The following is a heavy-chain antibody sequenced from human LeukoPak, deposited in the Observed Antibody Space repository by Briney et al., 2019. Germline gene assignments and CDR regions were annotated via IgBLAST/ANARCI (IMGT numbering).Heavy chain of an antibody. Sequence: PSETLSLTCTVSGGSISSSSHYWGWIRQPPGKGLEWIGSIYYSGSTYYNPSLKSRVTISVDTSKNQFSLKLSSVTAADTAVYYCARGSEAAGKAFPFDYWGQGTLVTVSS. CDR2: IYYSGST. CDR1: GGSISSSSHY. V-gene: IGHV4-39*07. J-gene: IGHJ4*02. D-gene: IGHD3-10*01. CDR3: ARGSEAAGKAFPFDY.